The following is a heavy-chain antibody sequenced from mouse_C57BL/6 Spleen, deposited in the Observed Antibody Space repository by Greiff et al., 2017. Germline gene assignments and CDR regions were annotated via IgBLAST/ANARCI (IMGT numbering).Heavy chain of an antibody. Sequence: QVQLQQSGAELVRPGTSVKVSCKASGYAFTNYLIEWVKQRPGQGLEWIGVINPGSGGTNYNEKFKGKATLTADKSSSTAYMQLSSLTSEDSAVYFCARGGTAQATDYYAMDYWGQGTSVTVSS. CDR1: GYAFTNYL. J-gene: IGHJ4*01. CDR3: ARGGTAQATDYYAMDY. D-gene: IGHD3-2*02. CDR2: INPGSGGT. V-gene: IGHV1-54*01.